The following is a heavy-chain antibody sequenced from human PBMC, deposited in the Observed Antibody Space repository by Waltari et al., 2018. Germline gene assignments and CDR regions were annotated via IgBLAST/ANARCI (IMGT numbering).Heavy chain of an antibody. Sequence: QVQLVQSGAEVKKPGASVKVSCKASGYTFTSYGISWVRQAPGQGLEWMGWISAYNGNTNDAQKLQGRVTMTTDTSTSTAYMELRSLRADDTAVYYCARAGWGYLPTNDRGLDYWGQGTLVTVSS. V-gene: IGHV1-18*01. J-gene: IGHJ4*02. CDR3: ARAGWGYLPTNDRGLDY. CDR2: ISAYNGNT. CDR1: GYTFTSYG. D-gene: IGHD1-1*01.